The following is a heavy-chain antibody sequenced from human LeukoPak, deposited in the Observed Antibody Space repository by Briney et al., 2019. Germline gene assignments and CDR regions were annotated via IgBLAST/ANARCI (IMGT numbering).Heavy chain of an antibody. Sequence: SETLSPTCTVSGGSISSHYWSWIRQPPGKGLEWIGYIYYSRSTNYNPSPKSRVTISVDTSKNQFSLKLSSVTAADTAVSYCASGAARPGNFDYWGQGTLVTVSS. D-gene: IGHD6-6*01. CDR3: ASGAARPGNFDY. CDR1: GGSISSHY. J-gene: IGHJ4*02. V-gene: IGHV4-59*11. CDR2: IYYSRST.